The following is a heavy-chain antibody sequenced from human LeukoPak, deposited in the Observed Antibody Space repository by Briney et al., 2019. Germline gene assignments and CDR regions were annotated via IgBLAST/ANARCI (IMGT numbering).Heavy chain of an antibody. V-gene: IGHV3-48*03. CDR1: GFTFSSYE. Sequence: PGGSLRLSCAASGFTFSSYEMNWVRQAPGKGLEWVSYISSSGSTIYYADSVKGRFTISRDNAKNSLYLQMNSLRAEDTAVYYCAKDRGGTYGLGGYFDYWGQGNLVTVSS. CDR3: AKDRGGTYGLGGYFDY. J-gene: IGHJ4*02. D-gene: IGHD1-26*01. CDR2: ISSSGSTI.